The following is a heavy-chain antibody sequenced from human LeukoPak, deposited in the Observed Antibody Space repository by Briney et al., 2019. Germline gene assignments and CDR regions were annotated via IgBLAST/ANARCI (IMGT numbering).Heavy chain of an antibody. CDR1: GGSIGSYY. J-gene: IGHJ4*02. CDR2: MHTRGNT. D-gene: IGHD6-13*01. CDR3: ARGVYIAAAQYGY. Sequence: PSETLSLTCNVSGGSIGSYYCSWTRQPAGEGLEWICRMHTRGNTNYSPSLKSGITMSVDTSKNQFSLKLSAVTAADTAVYYCARGVYIAAAQYGYWGQGTLVTVSS. V-gene: IGHV4-4*07.